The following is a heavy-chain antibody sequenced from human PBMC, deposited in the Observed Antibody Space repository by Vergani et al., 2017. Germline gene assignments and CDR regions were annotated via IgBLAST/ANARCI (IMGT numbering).Heavy chain of an antibody. D-gene: IGHD2-15*01. V-gene: IGHV4-30-4*08. J-gene: IGHJ6*02. Sequence: QVQLQESGPGLVKPSETLSLTCTVSGYSISSDYYWSWIRQPPGKGLEWIGYIYYSGSTYYNPSLKSRVTISVDTSKNQFSLKLSSVTAADTAVYYCARWGIYCSGGSCYSYGMDVWGQGTTVTVSS. CDR2: IYYSGST. CDR3: ARWGIYCSGGSCYSYGMDV. CDR1: GYSISSDYY.